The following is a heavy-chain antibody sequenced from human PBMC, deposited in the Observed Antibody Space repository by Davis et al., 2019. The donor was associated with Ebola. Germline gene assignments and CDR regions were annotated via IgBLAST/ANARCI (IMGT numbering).Heavy chain of an antibody. J-gene: IGHJ4*02. CDR2: IIPIFGTA. V-gene: IGHV1-69*13. Sequence: SVQISCKASGGTFSSYAISWVRQAPGQGLEWMGGIIPIFGTANYAQKFQGRVTITADESTSTAYMELSSLRSEDTAVYYCARGEMATIPFDYWGQGTLVTVSS. CDR1: GGTFSSYA. CDR3: ARGEMATIPFDY. D-gene: IGHD5-24*01.